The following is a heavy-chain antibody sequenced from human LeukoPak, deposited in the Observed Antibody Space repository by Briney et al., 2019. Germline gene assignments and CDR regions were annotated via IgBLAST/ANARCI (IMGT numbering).Heavy chain of an antibody. D-gene: IGHD2-15*01. CDR1: GFTFSTYA. CDR2: IWYDGSNK. Sequence: GRSLRLSCAASGFTFSTYAMYWVRQARGKGLEWVTVIWYDGSNKYYADPVKGRFTISRDNSKNTLYLQMNSLRADDTAVYYCARGAYCSGGRCPGAFDIWGQGTMVTVSS. V-gene: IGHV3-33*01. J-gene: IGHJ3*02. CDR3: ARGAYCSGGRCPGAFDI.